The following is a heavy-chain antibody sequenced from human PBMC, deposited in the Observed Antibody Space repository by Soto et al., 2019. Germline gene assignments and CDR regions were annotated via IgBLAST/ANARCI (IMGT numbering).Heavy chain of an antibody. D-gene: IGHD2-15*01. CDR1: GYTFTSYG. CDR3: ARETWWQLPYYYYGMDV. CDR2: ISAYNGNT. Sequence: QVQLVQSGAEVKKPGASVKVSCKASGYTFTSYGISWVRQAPGQGLEWMGWISAYNGNTNYAQKLQGRVTMTTDTFTSTAYMQLRSLRSDDTAVYYCARETWWQLPYYYYGMDVWGQGTTVTVSS. J-gene: IGHJ6*02. V-gene: IGHV1-18*01.